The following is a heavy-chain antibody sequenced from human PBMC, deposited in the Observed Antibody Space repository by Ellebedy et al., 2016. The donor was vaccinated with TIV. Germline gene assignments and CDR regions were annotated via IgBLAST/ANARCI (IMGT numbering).Heavy chain of an antibody. CDR1: GFTFDDYA. J-gene: IGHJ4*02. CDR2: ITWNGGNV. D-gene: IGHD1-14*01. CDR3: GYDGSPGGLAY. Sequence: GGSLRLSXAASGFTFDDYAMHWVRQPPGKGLEWVGGITWNGGNVDYADSLRGRFTISRDNAKNSLYLQMDSLRVEDTAVYYCGYDGSPGGLAYWGQGTLVTVSS. V-gene: IGHV3-9*01.